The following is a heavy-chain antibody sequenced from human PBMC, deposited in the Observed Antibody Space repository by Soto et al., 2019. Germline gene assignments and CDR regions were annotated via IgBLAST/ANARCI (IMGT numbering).Heavy chain of an antibody. Sequence: GGSLRLYCAASGFTRSSYAMHWVRQAPGKGLEYVSAITGNEGSTYYADSVKGRFAISRDNSRNTLYLQMSSLRAEDTAVYYCVTASFSYYYDSGGYPTWGQGTLVTVSS. CDR1: GFTRSSYA. CDR3: VTASFSYYYDSGGYPT. V-gene: IGHV3-64D*06. D-gene: IGHD3-22*01. CDR2: ITGNEGST. J-gene: IGHJ5*02.